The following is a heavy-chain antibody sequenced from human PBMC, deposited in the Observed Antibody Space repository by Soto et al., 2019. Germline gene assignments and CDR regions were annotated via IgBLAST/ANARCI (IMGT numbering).Heavy chain of an antibody. J-gene: IGHJ4*02. CDR2: IYYSGST. CDR1: GGSISSDDYY. V-gene: IGHV4-30-4*01. Sequence: QVQLQESGPGLVKPSQTLSLTCTVSGGSISSDDYYWSWIRQPPGKGLEWIGNIYYSGSTYYNPSLKSRVTISVDTSKNQFSLKLSSVTAADTAVYYCARTIVGATLLDYWGQGTLVTVSS. CDR3: ARTIVGATLLDY. D-gene: IGHD1-26*01.